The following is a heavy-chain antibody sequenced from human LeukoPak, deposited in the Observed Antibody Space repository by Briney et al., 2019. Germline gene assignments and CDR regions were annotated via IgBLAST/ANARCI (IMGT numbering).Heavy chain of an antibody. V-gene: IGHV3-48*01. Sequence: GGSLRLSCAASGFTFSTYSMNWVRQAPGKGLEWVSYISGSSSAIYYADSVKGRFTISRDSAKNSLYLQVNSLRAEDTALYHCARQWPEYYMDVWGKGTTVTVSS. CDR2: ISGSSSAI. J-gene: IGHJ6*03. CDR1: GFTFSTYS. CDR3: ARQWPEYYMDV. D-gene: IGHD6-19*01.